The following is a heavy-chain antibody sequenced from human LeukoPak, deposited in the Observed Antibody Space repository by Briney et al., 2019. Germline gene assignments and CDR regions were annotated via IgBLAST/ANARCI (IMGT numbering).Heavy chain of an antibody. D-gene: IGHD6-13*01. V-gene: IGHV3-74*01. CDR3: AREGAGGSSWSEKNWFDP. Sequence: PGGSLRLSCAASGFTFSSYWMHWVRQAPGKGLVWVSRINSDGSSTSYADSVKGRFTISRDNAKNTLYLQMNSLRAEDTAVYYCAREGAGGSSWSEKNWFDPWGQGTLVTVSS. J-gene: IGHJ5*02. CDR2: INSDGSST. CDR1: GFTFSSYW.